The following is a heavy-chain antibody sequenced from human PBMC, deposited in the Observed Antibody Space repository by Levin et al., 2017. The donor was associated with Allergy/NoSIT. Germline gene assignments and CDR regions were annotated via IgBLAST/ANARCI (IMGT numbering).Heavy chain of an antibody. CDR2: ILNDGTT. CDR3: ARGGCDRTSCLDH. J-gene: IGHJ4*02. D-gene: IGHD2-2*01. Sequence: ASVKVSCTASAFTFRNYYMHWVRHAPGMGLVWVSNILNDGTTNYADSVKGRFTISRDNAKNTLYLQMNRLGEEDTAVYFCARGGCDRTSCLDHWGQGILVTVSS. CDR1: AFTFRNYY. V-gene: IGHV3-74*01.